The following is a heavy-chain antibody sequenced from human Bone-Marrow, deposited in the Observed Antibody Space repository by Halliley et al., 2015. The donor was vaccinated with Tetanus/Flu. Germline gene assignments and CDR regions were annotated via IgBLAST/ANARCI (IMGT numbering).Heavy chain of an antibody. CDR3: STGRETVGAPDY. V-gene: IGHV3-74*03. D-gene: IGHD1-26*01. CDR2: INGDGSSV. J-gene: IGHJ4*02. Sequence: ISRINGDGSSVTQAESVEGRFTISRDNAKNAVYLQMNSLRAEDTAVYFCSTGRETVGAPDYWGQGTLVTVSS.